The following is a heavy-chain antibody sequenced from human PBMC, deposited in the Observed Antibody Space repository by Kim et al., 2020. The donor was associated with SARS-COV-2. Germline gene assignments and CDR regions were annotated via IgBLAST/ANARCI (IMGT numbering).Heavy chain of an antibody. J-gene: IGHJ6*02. CDR3: AKRSCSRFSCKPTDYNMDV. Sequence: GGSLRLSCEASGFTFSSYAMSWVRQAPGKGLEWVSGVSGITDRTYYADSVEGRFTISRDNSKNTLYLQMNSLTAEDTALYYCAKRSCSRFSCKPTDYNMDVWGQGTTVTVSS. CDR1: GFTFSSYA. V-gene: IGHV3-23*01. CDR2: VSGITDRT. D-gene: IGHD2-2*01.